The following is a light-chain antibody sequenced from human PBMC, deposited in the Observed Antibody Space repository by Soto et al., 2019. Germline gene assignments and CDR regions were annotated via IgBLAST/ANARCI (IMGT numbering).Light chain of an antibody. J-gene: IGKJ4*01. CDR3: QQRSSWPPT. V-gene: IGKV3-11*01. Sequence: EIVLTQSPGTLSLSPGERATLSCRASQSVRSSHLAWYQQKPGQAPRLLIYDASNRATGIPARFSGSGSGTDFTLTISSLEPEDFALYFCQQRSSWPPTFGGGTKVDIK. CDR1: QSVRSSH. CDR2: DAS.